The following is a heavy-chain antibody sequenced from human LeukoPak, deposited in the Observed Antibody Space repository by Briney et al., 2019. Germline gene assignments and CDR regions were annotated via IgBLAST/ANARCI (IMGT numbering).Heavy chain of an antibody. CDR1: GYSISSGYY. CDR3: AREIGGSGYDLDYYMDV. J-gene: IGHJ6*03. V-gene: IGHV4-38-2*02. CDR2: IYNSGIT. D-gene: IGHD5-12*01. Sequence: SETLSLTCIVSGYSISSGYYWGWIRQSPGKGLEWIGSIYNSGITYYNPSLKSRVTISVDTSKNQFSLKLSSVTAADTAVYYCAREIGGSGYDLDYYMDVWGKGTTVTVSS.